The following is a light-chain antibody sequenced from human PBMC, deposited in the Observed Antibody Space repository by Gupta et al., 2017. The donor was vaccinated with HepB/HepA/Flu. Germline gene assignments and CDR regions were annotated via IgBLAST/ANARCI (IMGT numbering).Light chain of an antibody. CDR1: SSYVGGFNY. Sequence: QSALTQPASVSGSPGQSITISLTGTSSYVGGFNYVSWYQQRPGKAPKLIIYYVTNRPSGVAYRFSGSKSGNTASLTISGIQAEDEADYYCSSYSSSSTPFVLGTGTKITVL. J-gene: IGLJ1*01. CDR2: YVT. CDR3: SSYSSSSTPFV. V-gene: IGLV2-14*01.